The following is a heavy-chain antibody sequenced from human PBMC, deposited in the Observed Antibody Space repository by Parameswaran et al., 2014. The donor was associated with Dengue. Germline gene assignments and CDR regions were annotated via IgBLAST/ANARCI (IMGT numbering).Heavy chain of an antibody. CDR2: INTNTGNP. D-gene: IGHD6-19*01. J-gene: IGHJ6*02. Sequence: WVRQAPGQGLEWMGWINTNTGNPTYAQGFTGRFVFSLDTSVSTAYLQISSLKAEDTAVYYCARGGGLGGWYYYYGMDVWGQGTTVTVSS. CDR3: ARGGGLGGWYYYYGMDV. V-gene: IGHV7-4-1*02.